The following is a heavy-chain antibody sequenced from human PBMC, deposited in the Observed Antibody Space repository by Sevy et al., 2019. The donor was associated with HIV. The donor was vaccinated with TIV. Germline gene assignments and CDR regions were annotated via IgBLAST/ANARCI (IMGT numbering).Heavy chain of an antibody. D-gene: IGHD3-22*01. CDR2: VKQDMSEK. V-gene: IGHV3-7*01. J-gene: IGHJ4*02. CDR3: ARAQQITMLVVIGGLYFDF. Sequence: GGSLRLSCATSGFTFSSNWMTWVRQAPGKGLEWVANVKQDMSEKYYADSVKGRFTISRDKAKNSLFLEMNSLGAEDTAVYYCARAQQITMLVVIGGLYFDFWGQGTLVTVSS. CDR1: GFTFSSNW.